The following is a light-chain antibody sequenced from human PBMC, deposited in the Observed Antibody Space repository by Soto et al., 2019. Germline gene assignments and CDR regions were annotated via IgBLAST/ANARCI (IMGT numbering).Light chain of an antibody. Sequence: QSALTQPASVSGSPGQSITISCTGTSSDVGTYKYVSWYQQHPGKAPKLMIYDVSYRPSGVSNRFSGSKSGNTASLTISGLQSEDEADYYCSSYTDSNALDVFGGGTKLTVL. CDR2: DVS. CDR3: SSYTDSNALDV. V-gene: IGLV2-14*01. CDR1: SSDVGTYKY. J-gene: IGLJ2*01.